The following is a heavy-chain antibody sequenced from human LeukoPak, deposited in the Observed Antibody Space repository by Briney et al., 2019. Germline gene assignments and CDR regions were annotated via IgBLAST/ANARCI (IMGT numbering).Heavy chain of an antibody. D-gene: IGHD3-10*01. V-gene: IGHV1-69*06. J-gene: IGHJ3*02. CDR3: ARVVRGDAFDI. CDR2: IIPIFGTA. CDR1: GYTFTSYA. Sequence: SVKVSCKASGYTFTSYAMNWVRQAPGQGLEWMGGIIPIFGTANYAQKFQGRVTITADKSTSTAYMELSSLRSEDTAVYYCARVVRGDAFDIWGQGTMVTVSS.